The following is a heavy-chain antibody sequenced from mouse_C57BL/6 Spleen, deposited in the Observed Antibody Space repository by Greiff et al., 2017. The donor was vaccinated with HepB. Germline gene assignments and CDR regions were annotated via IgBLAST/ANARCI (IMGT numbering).Heavy chain of an antibody. CDR3: ARWGSNPY. D-gene: IGHD2-5*01. V-gene: IGHV1-82*01. J-gene: IGHJ2*01. Sequence: QVQLKESGPELVKPGASVKISCKASGYAFSSSWMNWVKQRPGKGLEWIGRIYPGDGGTNYNGKFKGKATLTADKSSSTAYMQLSSLTSEDSAVYFCARWGSNPYWGQGTTLTVSS. CDR2: IYPGDGGT. CDR1: GYAFSSSW.